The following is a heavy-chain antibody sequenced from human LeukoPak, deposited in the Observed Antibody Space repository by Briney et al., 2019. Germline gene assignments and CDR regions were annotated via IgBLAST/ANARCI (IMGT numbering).Heavy chain of an antibody. J-gene: IGHJ6*03. D-gene: IGHD3-3*01. CDR3: ARLEGITSFGVVISCYMDV. CDR1: RFSFSSYA. CDR2: ISDSGVTT. V-gene: IGHV3-23*01. Sequence: GGSLRLSCTASRFSFSSYAMSWVRQAPGKGLEWVSHISDSGVTTYYADSVKGRFSVSRDNSKNTLYLQMNRLRAEDTAVYYCARLEGITSFGVVISCYMDVWGRGTMVTVSS.